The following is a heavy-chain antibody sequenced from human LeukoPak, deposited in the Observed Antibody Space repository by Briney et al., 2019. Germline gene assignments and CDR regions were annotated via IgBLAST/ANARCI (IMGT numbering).Heavy chain of an antibody. Sequence: SETLSLTCTLSGGSISSYYWSWIRQPPGKGLEWDGYFYYSGCTNYNPSLKSRVTIAVDTSKNQFSLKLSSVTAADTAVYYCARVSVSLEWLGVPTLDYWGQETLVTLSS. CDR2: FYYSGCT. CDR3: ARVSVSLEWLGVPTLDY. J-gene: IGHJ4*02. V-gene: IGHV4-59*01. D-gene: IGHD3-3*01. CDR1: GGSISSYY.